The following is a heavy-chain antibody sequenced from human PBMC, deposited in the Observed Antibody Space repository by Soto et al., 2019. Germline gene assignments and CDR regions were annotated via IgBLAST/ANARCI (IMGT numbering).Heavy chain of an antibody. CDR1: GYTFTSYG. Sequence: ASVKVSCKASGYTFTSYGISWVRQAPGQGLEWMGWISAYNGNTNYAQKLQGRVTMTTDTSTSTAYMEPRSLRSDDTAVYYCARDILYSSSSNYYYGMDVWGQGTTVTVSS. D-gene: IGHD6-6*01. CDR2: ISAYNGNT. V-gene: IGHV1-18*01. CDR3: ARDILYSSSSNYYYGMDV. J-gene: IGHJ6*02.